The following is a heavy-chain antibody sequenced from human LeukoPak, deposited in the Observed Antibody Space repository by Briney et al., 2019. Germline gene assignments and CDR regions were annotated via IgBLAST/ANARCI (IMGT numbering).Heavy chain of an antibody. D-gene: IGHD3-10*01. CDR2: ISYGGGVT. J-gene: IGHJ3*02. CDR3: AKDDGGSPPDAFDI. CDR1: GFTVSSNY. V-gene: IGHV3-23*01. Sequence: SGGSLRLSCAASGFTVSSNYMSWVPQAPGKGLEGVPTISYGGGVTYYADSVKGRFAISRDSSKNTLYLQMNGLRGEDTAVYYCAKDDGGSPPDAFDIWGQGTVVTVSS.